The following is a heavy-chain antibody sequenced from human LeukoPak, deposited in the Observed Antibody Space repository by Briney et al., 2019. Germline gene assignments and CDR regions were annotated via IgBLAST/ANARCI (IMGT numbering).Heavy chain of an antibody. CDR1: GFTFSSYA. D-gene: IGHD3-16*01. J-gene: IGHJ6*02. Sequence: GGSLRLSCAASGFTFSSYAMSWVRQAPGKGLEWVSVISDSGATTYYADSVKGRFTISRDNSKNTLYLQVDSLRAEDTAVYYCAKGLWGAYYYGMDVWGQGTTVTVSS. CDR3: AKGLWGAYYYGMDV. CDR2: ISDSGATT. V-gene: IGHV3-23*01.